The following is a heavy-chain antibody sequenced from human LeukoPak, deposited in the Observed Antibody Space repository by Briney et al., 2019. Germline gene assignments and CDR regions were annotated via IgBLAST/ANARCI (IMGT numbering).Heavy chain of an antibody. CDR3: TREGANYGGTGDV. CDR1: GYSFTRYG. V-gene: IGHV1-18*04. J-gene: IGHJ6*02. D-gene: IGHD3-10*01. Sequence: GASVNVSCKASGYSFTRYGFNWVRQAPGQGLEWVGWINAYNGNTKYAQKVQARVTMTTDTSTSTAYMELRSLRSDDTAVYYCTREGANYGGTGDVWGQGTTVIVSS. CDR2: INAYNGNT.